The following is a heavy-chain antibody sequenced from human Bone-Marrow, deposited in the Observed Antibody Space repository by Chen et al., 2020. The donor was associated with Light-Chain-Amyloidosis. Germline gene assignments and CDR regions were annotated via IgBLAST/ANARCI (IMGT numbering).Heavy chain of an antibody. V-gene: IGHV3-21*01. Sequence: EVHLVESGGGLVKPGGSLRLSCAGHNFTFDVYTMNWVRLTPGKGLEWVSAISSSSRSTYYADSVRGRFTTSRDNADNSLTLHMDDLRVEDTGVYFCAKEMGIHNGAFDIWGRGTVVTVSS. D-gene: IGHD2-8*01. CDR3: AKEMGIHNGAFDI. J-gene: IGHJ3*02. CDR1: NFTFDVYT. CDR2: ISSSSRST.